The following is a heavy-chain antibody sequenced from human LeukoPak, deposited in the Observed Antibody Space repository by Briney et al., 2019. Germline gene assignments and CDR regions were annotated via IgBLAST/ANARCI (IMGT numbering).Heavy chain of an antibody. CDR3: ARDTYSSGWYSY. Sequence: SVKVSCKASGGTFSSYAISWVRQAPGQGLEWMGGIIPIFGTANYAQKFQGRVTITADESTSTAYMELSRLRSDDTAVYYCARDTYSSGWYSYWGQGTLVTVSS. CDR2: IIPIFGTA. D-gene: IGHD6-19*01. V-gene: IGHV1-69*13. CDR1: GGTFSSYA. J-gene: IGHJ4*02.